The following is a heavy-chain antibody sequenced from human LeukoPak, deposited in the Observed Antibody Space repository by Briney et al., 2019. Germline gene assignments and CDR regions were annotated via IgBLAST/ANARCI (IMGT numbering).Heavy chain of an antibody. D-gene: IGHD6-19*01. CDR2: IKSKTDGGTT. CDR3: AKIQYSSGGTGAFDI. J-gene: IGHJ3*02. CDR1: GFTFSNAW. Sequence: GGSLRLSCAASGFTFSNAWMNWVRQAPGKGLEWVGRIKSKTDGGTTDYAAPVKGRFTISRDNSKNTLYLQMNSLRAEDTAVYYCAKIQYSSGGTGAFDIWGQGTMVTVSS. V-gene: IGHV3-15*07.